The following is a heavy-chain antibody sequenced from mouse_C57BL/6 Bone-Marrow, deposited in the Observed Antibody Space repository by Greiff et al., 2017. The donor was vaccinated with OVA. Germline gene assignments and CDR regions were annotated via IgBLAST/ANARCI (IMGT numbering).Heavy chain of an antibody. J-gene: IGHJ4*01. CDR3: ARENYSNSYAMDD. CDR2: IYPGSGST. D-gene: IGHD2-5*01. V-gene: IGHV1-55*01. CDR1: GYTFTSYW. Sequence: QVQLQQPGAELVKPGASVKMSCKASGYTFTSYWITWVKQRPGQGLEWIGDIYPGSGSTNYNEKFKSKATLTVDTSSSTAYMQLSSLTSEDSAVYYCARENYSNSYAMDDWGKGTSVTVSS.